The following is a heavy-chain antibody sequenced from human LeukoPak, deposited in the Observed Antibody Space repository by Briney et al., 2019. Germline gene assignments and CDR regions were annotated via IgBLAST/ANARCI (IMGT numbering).Heavy chain of an antibody. CDR2: ISSTNAI. V-gene: IGHV3-69-1*02. CDR3: ARDDEWAFDY. CDR1: GFAFGIYA. J-gene: IGHJ4*02. Sequence: GGSLRLSCSASGFAFGIYALNWFRHTPGKGLEWLSYISSTNAIYYADSVKGRFTISRDNAKESLYLQMNSLRAEDTAVYYCARDDEWAFDYWGQGTLVTVSS. D-gene: IGHD1-26*01.